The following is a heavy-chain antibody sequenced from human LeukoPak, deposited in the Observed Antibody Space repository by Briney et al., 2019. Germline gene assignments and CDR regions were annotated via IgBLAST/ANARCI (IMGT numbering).Heavy chain of an antibody. CDR2: IAFSSSST. V-gene: IGHV3-48*01. CDR3: VRDHIWAFDS. D-gene: IGHD2-21*01. J-gene: IGHJ4*02. CDR1: GFTFSTYT. Sequence: GRSLRLSCAASGFTFSTYTMNWVRQAPGEGLEWVSCIAFSSSSTSYADSVKGRFTISRDTAKNSLYLQMDSLGAEDSAVYYCVRDHIWAFDSWGQGVLVTVSS.